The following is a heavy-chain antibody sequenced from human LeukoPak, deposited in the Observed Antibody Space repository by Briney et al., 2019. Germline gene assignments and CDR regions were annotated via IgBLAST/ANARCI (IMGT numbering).Heavy chain of an antibody. Sequence: SETLSLTCTVSGGSISSYYWSWIRQPPGKGLEWIGYIYYSGSTNYNPSLKSRVTISVDTSKNQFSLKLYSVTAADTAVYYCARAARYSSSWYTGNWFDPWGQGTLVTVSS. D-gene: IGHD6-13*01. V-gene: IGHV4-59*12. CDR3: ARAARYSSSWYTGNWFDP. CDR1: GGSISSYY. J-gene: IGHJ5*02. CDR2: IYYSGST.